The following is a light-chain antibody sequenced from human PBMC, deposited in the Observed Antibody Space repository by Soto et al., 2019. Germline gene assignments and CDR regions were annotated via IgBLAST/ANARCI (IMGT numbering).Light chain of an antibody. V-gene: IGKV3-20*01. CDR2: GAS. Sequence: VLTQSPGTLSLSPGEGATLSCRASQSVSSSYLAWYQQKPGQAPRLLIYGASSRATGIPDRFSGSGSGTDFTLTISRLEPEDFAVYYCQQYGKLPITFGQGTRLEIK. J-gene: IGKJ5*01. CDR3: QQYGKLPIT. CDR1: QSVSSSY.